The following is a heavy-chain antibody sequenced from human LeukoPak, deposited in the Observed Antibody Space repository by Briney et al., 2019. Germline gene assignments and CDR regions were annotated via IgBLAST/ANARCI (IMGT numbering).Heavy chain of an antibody. Sequence: PGGSLRLSCAASGFTFSSYGIHWVRQAPGKGLEWVAFIRYDGSNKYYTDSVKGRFTISRDNSKNTLYLQMNSLRAEDTAVYYCARSSSPADIVGATGGYYFDYWGQGTLVTVSS. D-gene: IGHD1-26*01. V-gene: IGHV3-30*02. CDR3: ARSSSPADIVGATGGYYFDY. CDR1: GFTFSSYG. CDR2: IRYDGSNK. J-gene: IGHJ4*02.